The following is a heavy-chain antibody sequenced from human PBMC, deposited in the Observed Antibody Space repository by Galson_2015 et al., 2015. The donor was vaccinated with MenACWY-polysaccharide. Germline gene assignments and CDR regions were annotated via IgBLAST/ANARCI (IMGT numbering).Heavy chain of an antibody. Sequence: SLRLSCAGPGLTFSNYGMGWVRQAPGKGLEWVSGLSPTTGNTYYADSVRGRFTISRDNSKNTLYLQMDSLRAEDTALYYCAKGAAHYGSGNYYDYWGQGTQVTVSS. D-gene: IGHD3-10*01. CDR1: GLTFSNYG. CDR2: LSPTTGNT. V-gene: IGHV3-23*01. CDR3: AKGAAHYGSGNYYDY. J-gene: IGHJ4*02.